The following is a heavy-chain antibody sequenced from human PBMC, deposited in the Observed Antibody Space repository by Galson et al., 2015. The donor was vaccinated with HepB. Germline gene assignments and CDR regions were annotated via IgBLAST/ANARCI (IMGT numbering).Heavy chain of an antibody. CDR3: AKDGGYSYGMYYYGMDV. CDR2: ISGSGGST. CDR1: GFTFSNYS. D-gene: IGHD5-18*01. J-gene: IGHJ6*02. Sequence: SLRLSCAASGFTFSNYSMNWVRQAPGKGLEWVSAISGSGGSTYYADSVKGRFTISRDNSKNTLYLQMNSLRAEDTAVYYCAKDGGYSYGMYYYGMDVWGQGTTVTVSS. V-gene: IGHV3-23*01.